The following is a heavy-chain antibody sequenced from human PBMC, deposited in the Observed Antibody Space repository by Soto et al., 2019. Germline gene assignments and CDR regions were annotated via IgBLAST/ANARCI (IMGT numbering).Heavy chain of an antibody. Sequence: ASVKVSCKTSGYTFNTYGINWVRQAPGQGLELMGWISAYDGKTTYAEKFQGRVTMTTDTSTSTAYMELRSLRSDDTAIYYCARAHKEFWTSYWFDPWGQGTPVTVSS. CDR2: ISAYDGKT. D-gene: IGHD3-3*01. J-gene: IGHJ5*02. CDR3: ARAHKEFWTSYWFDP. CDR1: GYTFNTYG. V-gene: IGHV1-18*01.